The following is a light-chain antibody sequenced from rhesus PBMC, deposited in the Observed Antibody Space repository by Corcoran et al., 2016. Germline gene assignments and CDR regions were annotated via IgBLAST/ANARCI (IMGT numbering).Light chain of an antibody. CDR2: AAS. V-gene: IGKV1-25*02. CDR1: QGISNN. CDR3: QYGYGILT. Sequence: DIQMTQSPSSLSASVGDTVTITCKASQGISNNLAWYQQKPGKVPKLLIYAASTLQSGVPSRCSCSGSVTEFPLTISSLQPEDFATYYCQYGYGILTFGGGTKVELK. J-gene: IGKJ4*01.